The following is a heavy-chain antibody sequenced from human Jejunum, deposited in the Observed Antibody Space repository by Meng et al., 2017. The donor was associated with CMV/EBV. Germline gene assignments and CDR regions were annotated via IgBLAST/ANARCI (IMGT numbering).Heavy chain of an antibody. Sequence: GGSSRVSDYYWGWIRQPPGRGLEWIGSVYYTGTTHYSPSFSSRVTISVDTSKNEFSLKLNSVTAADTSVYFCARPGYSGYGDAFDLWGQGTMVTVSS. V-gene: IGHV4-39*01. J-gene: IGHJ3*01. D-gene: IGHD5-12*01. CDR2: VYYTGTT. CDR1: GGSSRVSDYY. CDR3: ARPGYSGYGDAFDL.